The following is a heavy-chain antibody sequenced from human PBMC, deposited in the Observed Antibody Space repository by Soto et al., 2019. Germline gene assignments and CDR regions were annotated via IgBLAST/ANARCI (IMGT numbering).Heavy chain of an antibody. CDR3: AKVNSYGPLDYGMDV. CDR1: GFTFDDYT. CDR2: ISWDGGST. Sequence: PGGSLRLSCAASGFTFDDYTMHWVRQAPGKGLEWVSLISWDGGSTYYADSVKGRFTISRDNSKNSLYLQMNSLRTEDTALYYCAKVNSYGPLDYGMDVWGQGTTVTV. J-gene: IGHJ6*02. D-gene: IGHD5-18*01. V-gene: IGHV3-43*01.